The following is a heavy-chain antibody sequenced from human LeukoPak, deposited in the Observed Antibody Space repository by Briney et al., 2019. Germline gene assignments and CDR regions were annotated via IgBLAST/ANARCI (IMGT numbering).Heavy chain of an antibody. D-gene: IGHD3-16*02. J-gene: IGHJ4*02. Sequence: GGSLRLSWAASGFTFSNYAITWVRQAPGKGLGLVSSITASGGRTYYTKSGKGRVNVSRDNYKTTLYLQMNSLRAEDTAVYYCAKSGRGEFGGLIAPFDYWGQGTLVTVSS. CDR1: GFTFSNYA. CDR2: ITASGGRT. CDR3: AKSGRGEFGGLIAPFDY. V-gene: IGHV3-23*01.